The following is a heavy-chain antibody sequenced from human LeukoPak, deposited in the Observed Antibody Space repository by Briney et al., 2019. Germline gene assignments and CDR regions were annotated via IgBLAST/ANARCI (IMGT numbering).Heavy chain of an antibody. CDR2: ISYDGSNK. D-gene: IGHD1-26*01. CDR3: ARELLLAFDI. CDR1: GFTFSSYA. Sequence: GGSLRLSRAASGFTFSSYAMHWVRQAPGKGLEWVAVISYDGSNKYYADSVKGRFTISRDNSKNTLYLQMNSLRAEDTAVYYCARELLLAFDIWGQGTMVTVSS. J-gene: IGHJ3*02. V-gene: IGHV3-30-3*01.